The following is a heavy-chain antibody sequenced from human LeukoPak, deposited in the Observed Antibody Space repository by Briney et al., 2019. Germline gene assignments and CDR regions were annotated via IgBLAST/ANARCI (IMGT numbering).Heavy chain of an antibody. Sequence: PGRSLRLSCAASGFTFSSYAMHWVRQVPGKGLEWVAVISYDGSNKYYADSVKGRFTISRDNSKNTLFLQMNSLRAEDTAVYYCAKDRFCSAGNCYSRPTVTTRFDYWGQGTLVTVSS. CDR2: ISYDGSNK. CDR3: AKDRFCSAGNCYSRPTVTTRFDY. V-gene: IGHV3-30-3*01. CDR1: GFTFSSYA. D-gene: IGHD2-15*01. J-gene: IGHJ4*02.